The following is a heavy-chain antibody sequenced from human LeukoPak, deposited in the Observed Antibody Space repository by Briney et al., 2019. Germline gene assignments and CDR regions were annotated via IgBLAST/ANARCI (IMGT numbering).Heavy chain of an antibody. J-gene: IGHJ4*02. Sequence: GGSLRLSCAASGFTFITYAMHWVRQAPGKGLEGVAVISYDGSNQYYADSVKRRFTLSRDNSKNTLYLQMNSLRAEDTALYYCARAFSVETPDYWGQGTLVAVSP. CDR2: ISYDGSNQ. CDR1: GFTFITYA. V-gene: IGHV3-30*04. CDR3: ARAFSVETPDY.